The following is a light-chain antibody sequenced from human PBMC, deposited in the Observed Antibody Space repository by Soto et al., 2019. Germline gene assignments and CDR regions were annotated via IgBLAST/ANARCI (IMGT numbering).Light chain of an antibody. Sequence: QSVLTQPASVSGSPGQSITISCTGTSSDVGGYNYVSWYQQHPGKAPKLMIYEVANRPSGVSNRFSGSKSANTASLTISGLQAEDEADYYCSSYTSSITLVVFGGGTKLTVL. V-gene: IGLV2-14*01. CDR2: EVA. CDR3: SSYTSSITLVV. J-gene: IGLJ2*01. CDR1: SSDVGGYNY.